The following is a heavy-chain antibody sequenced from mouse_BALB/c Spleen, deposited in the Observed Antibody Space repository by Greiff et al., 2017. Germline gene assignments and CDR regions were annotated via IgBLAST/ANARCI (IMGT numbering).Heavy chain of an antibody. CDR3: TKLLRFC. CDR2: IDPETGGT. J-gene: IGHJ2*01. Sequence: QVQLQQSGAELVRPGASVTLSCKASGYTFTDYEMHWVKQTPVHGLEWIGAIDPETGGTAYNQKFKGKATLTADKSSSTAYMELRSLTSEDSAVYYCTKLLRFCWGQGTTLTVSS. CDR1: GYTFTDYE. D-gene: IGHD1-1*01. V-gene: IGHV1-15*01.